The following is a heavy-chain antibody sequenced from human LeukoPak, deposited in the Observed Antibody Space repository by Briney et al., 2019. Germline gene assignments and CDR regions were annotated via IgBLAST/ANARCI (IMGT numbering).Heavy chain of an antibody. CDR1: GFTFDDYA. D-gene: IGHD5-18*01. J-gene: IGHJ4*02. CDR2: ISGDGGRT. V-gene: IGHV3-43*02. Sequence: GSLRLSCAASGFTFDDYAMLWVRQAPGKGLEWVSLISGDGGRTDYADSVKGRFTISRDNSKNSLYLQMNSLRTEDTALFYCSKGIGGFSYAAAYWGQGTLVTVPS. CDR3: SKGIGGFSYAAAY.